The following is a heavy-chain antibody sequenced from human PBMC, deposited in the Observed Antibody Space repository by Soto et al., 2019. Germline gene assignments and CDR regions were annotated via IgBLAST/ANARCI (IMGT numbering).Heavy chain of an antibody. CDR1: GFTFSSYA. CDR3: ARDYYRFNSGYGFSMDV. V-gene: IGHV3-30-3*01. Sequence: GSLRLSCAASGFTFSSYAMHWVRQAPGKGLEWVAVISYDGSNKYYADSVNGRFTISRDNSKNTLYLQMNSLRAEDTAVYYCARDYYRFNSGYGFSMDVWGQGTTVTVSS. J-gene: IGHJ6*02. D-gene: IGHD5-12*01. CDR2: ISYDGSNK.